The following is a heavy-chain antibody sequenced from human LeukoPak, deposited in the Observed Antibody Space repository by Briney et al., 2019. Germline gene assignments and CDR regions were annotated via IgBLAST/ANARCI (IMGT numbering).Heavy chain of an antibody. Sequence: GESLKISCKGSGYSFTSYWIGWVRQMSGKGLEWMGIIYPGDSDTRYSPSFQGQVTLSADKSISTAYLQWSSLKASDTAMYYCARHESSGGSPQWFDPWGQGTLVTVSS. CDR1: GYSFTSYW. D-gene: IGHD2-15*01. CDR2: IYPGDSDT. CDR3: ARHESSGGSPQWFDP. J-gene: IGHJ5*02. V-gene: IGHV5-51*01.